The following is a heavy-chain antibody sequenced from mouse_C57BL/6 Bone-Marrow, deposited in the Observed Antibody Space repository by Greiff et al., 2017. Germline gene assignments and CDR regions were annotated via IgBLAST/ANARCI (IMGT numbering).Heavy chain of an antibody. CDR3: ASPSVDGYYPLAY. D-gene: IGHD2-3*01. CDR2: ISSGSSTI. J-gene: IGHJ3*01. CDR1: GFTFSDYG. V-gene: IGHV5-17*01. Sequence: EVKLMESGGGLVKPGGSLKLSCAASGFTFSDYGMHWVRQAPEKGLEWVAYISSGSSTIYYADTVKGRFTISRDNAKNTLFLQMTSLRSEDTAMYYCASPSVDGYYPLAYWGQGTLVTVSA.